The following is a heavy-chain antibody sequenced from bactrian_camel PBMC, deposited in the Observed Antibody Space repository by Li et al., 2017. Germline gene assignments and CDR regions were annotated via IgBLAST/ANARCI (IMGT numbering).Heavy chain of an antibody. CDR3: AVYDAYAGKCSFREDFYDY. J-gene: IGHJ4*01. CDR2: FDDDVGD. Sequence: VQLVESGGGSVQAGGSLRLSCTASGYTKGSYCMAWFRQAPGKEREGVATFDDDVGDGYVESVKGRFTISQDNAEKTVVLRMNSLNPEDTAVYTCAVYDAYAGKCSFREDFYDYWGPGTQVTVS. D-gene: IGHD4*01. V-gene: IGHV3S55*01. CDR1: GYTKGSYC.